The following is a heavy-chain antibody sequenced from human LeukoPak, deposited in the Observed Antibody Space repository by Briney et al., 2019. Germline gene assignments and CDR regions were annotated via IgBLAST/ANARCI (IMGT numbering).Heavy chain of an antibody. Sequence: PGGSQRLSCAASGFTFSNYWMSWVRQAPGKGLEWVANIKQDGSEKYYVDSVKGRFTISRDNAKNSLYLQMNSLRDEDTALYYCARVEGKVTTSRGSFWGQGTLVTVSS. V-gene: IGHV3-7*01. D-gene: IGHD4-11*01. CDR3: ARVEGKVTTSRGSF. CDR1: GFTFSNYW. J-gene: IGHJ4*02. CDR2: IKQDGSEK.